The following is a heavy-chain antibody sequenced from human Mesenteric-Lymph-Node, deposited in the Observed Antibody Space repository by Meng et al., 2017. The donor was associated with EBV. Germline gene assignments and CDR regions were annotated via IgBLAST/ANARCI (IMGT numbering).Heavy chain of an antibody. CDR3: ARRREYSSGWPIDY. Sequence: VHCQRPSPVLVKPSGPLSSTVAVSGDSPTCANCWSWVRQPPGKGLEWIGERFHSVITNYNPSLKSRITLSVDKSKNLFSLNLSSVTAADTAVYFCARRREYSSGWPIDYWGQGTLVTVSS. D-gene: IGHD6-19*01. V-gene: IGHV4-4*02. CDR2: RFHSVIT. CDR1: GDSPTCANC. J-gene: IGHJ4*02.